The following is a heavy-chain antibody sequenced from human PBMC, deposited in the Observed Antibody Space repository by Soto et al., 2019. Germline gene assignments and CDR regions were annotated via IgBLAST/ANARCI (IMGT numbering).Heavy chain of an antibody. CDR2: ISPDGSGT. J-gene: IGHJ4*01. V-gene: IGHV3-7*04. CDR3: AGWIRGTPDA. D-gene: IGHD3-10*01. Sequence: GGSLRLSCAASGFTFSTYWMGWVRQAPGKGLEWVANISPDGSGTYYVDSMKGRFVISRDNDKNSLYLQLNSLTAEDTAVYYCAGWIRGTPDAWGQGTLVTVSS. CDR1: GFTFSTYW.